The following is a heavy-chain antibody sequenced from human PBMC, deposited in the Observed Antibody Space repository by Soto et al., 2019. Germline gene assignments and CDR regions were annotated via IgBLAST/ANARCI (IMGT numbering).Heavy chain of an antibody. CDR3: ARGGEGSSWYTWFDP. Sequence: SVKVSCKASGYTFTSNSISWVRQAPGQGLEWMGGIIPIFGTANYAQKFQGRVTITADESTSTAYMELSSLRSEDTAVYYCARGGEGSSWYTWFDPWGQGTLVTVSS. V-gene: IGHV1-69*13. D-gene: IGHD6-13*01. J-gene: IGHJ5*02. CDR2: IIPIFGTA. CDR1: GYTFTSNS.